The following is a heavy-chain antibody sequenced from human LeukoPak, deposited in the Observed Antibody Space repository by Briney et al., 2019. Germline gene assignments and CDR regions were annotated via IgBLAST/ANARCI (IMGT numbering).Heavy chain of an antibody. V-gene: IGHV4-38-2*01. Sequence: PSETLSLTCAVSGYSISSGYYWGWIRQPPGKGLEWIGSIYHSGSTYYNPSLKSRVTISVDTSKNRFSLKLSSVTAADTAVYYCARGGGSWAFDYWGQGTLVTVSS. J-gene: IGHJ4*02. D-gene: IGHD2-15*01. CDR1: GYSISSGYY. CDR2: IYHSGST. CDR3: ARGGGSWAFDY.